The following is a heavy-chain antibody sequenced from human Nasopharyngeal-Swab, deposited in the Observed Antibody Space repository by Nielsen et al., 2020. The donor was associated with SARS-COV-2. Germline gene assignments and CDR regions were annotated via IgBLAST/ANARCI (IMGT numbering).Heavy chain of an antibody. V-gene: IGHV4-39*01. CDR3: AGGYSGGYSDAFDI. J-gene: IGHJ3*02. Sequence: SETLSLTCTVSGGSISSSSYYWGWIRQPPGKGLEWIGSIYYSGSTYYNPSLKSRVTISVDTSKNQFSLKLSSVTAADTAVYYCAGGYSGGYSDAFDIWGQGTMVTVSS. CDR2: IYYSGST. CDR1: GGSISSSSYY. D-gene: IGHD1-26*01.